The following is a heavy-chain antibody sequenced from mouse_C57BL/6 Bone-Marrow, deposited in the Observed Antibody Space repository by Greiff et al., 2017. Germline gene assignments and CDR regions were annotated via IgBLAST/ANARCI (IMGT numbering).Heavy chain of an antibody. CDR1: GYTFTSYW. D-gene: IGHD1-1*01. CDR2: IYPGSGST. CDR3: AIYYGSSYSAWFAY. V-gene: IGHV1-55*01. J-gene: IGHJ3*01. Sequence: QVQLQQPGAELVKPGASVKMSCKASGYTFTSYWITWVKQRPGQGLEWIGDIYPGSGSTNYNEKFKSKATLTVDTSSSTAYMQLSSLTSEDSAVYYCAIYYGSSYSAWFAYWGQGTLVTVAA.